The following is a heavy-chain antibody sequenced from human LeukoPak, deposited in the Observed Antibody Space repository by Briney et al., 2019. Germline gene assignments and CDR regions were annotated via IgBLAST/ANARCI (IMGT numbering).Heavy chain of an antibody. J-gene: IGHJ6*02. D-gene: IGHD3-3*01. Sequence: VASVKVSCKASGYTFTSYGISWVRQAPGQGLEWMGWISAYNGNTNYAQKLQGRVTMTTDTSTSTAYMELRSLRSDDTAVYYCARDKGRFLETYGMDVWGQGTTVTVSS. V-gene: IGHV1-18*01. CDR2: ISAYNGNT. CDR1: GYTFTSYG. CDR3: ARDKGRFLETYGMDV.